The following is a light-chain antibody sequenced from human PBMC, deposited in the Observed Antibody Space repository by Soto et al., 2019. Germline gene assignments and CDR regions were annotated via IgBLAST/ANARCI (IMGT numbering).Light chain of an antibody. CDR2: KDN. CDR3: QSSDSSGRYPYV. CDR1: ALPKQY. V-gene: IGLV3-25*02. J-gene: IGLJ1*01. Sequence: YELTHPPSVSVSPGQTARITCSGDALPKQYAYWYQQKPGQAPVVVIYKDNGRPSGIPERFSGSSSGTTVTLTISGVQAEDEAYYYCQSSDSSGRYPYVFGTGTKVTVL.